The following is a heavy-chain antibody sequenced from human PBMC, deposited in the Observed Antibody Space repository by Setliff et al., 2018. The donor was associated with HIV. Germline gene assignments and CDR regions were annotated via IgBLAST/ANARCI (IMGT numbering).Heavy chain of an antibody. CDR1: GGSISSGSYY. D-gene: IGHD3-3*01. CDR2: IYTSGNT. J-gene: IGHJ4*02. V-gene: IGHV4-61*09. Sequence: SETLSLTCTVSGGSISSGSYYWSWIRQPAGEGLEWIGHIYTSGNTNYNPSLKSRVTISVDTSKNQFSLKLSSVTAADTAVYYCASRYNFWNGYSRGYFDYWGQGTLVTVSS. CDR3: ASRYNFWNGYSRGYFDY.